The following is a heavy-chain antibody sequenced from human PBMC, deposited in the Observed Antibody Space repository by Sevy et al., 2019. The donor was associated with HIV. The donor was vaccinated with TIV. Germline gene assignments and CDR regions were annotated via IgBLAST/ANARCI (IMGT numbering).Heavy chain of an antibody. Sequence: GGSLRLSCAASGFTFSSYSMNWVRQAPGKGLEWVSYISSSSTIYYADSVKGGFTISRDNAKNSLYLHMNSLRAEDTAVYYCARDWVVVVPLDVWGQGTTVTVSS. V-gene: IGHV3-48*01. CDR1: GFTFSSYS. CDR2: ISSSSTI. D-gene: IGHD2-2*01. CDR3: ARDWVVVVPLDV. J-gene: IGHJ6*02.